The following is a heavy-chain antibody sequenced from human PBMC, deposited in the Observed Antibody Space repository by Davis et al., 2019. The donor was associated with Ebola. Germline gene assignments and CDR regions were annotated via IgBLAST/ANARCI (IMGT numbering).Heavy chain of an antibody. D-gene: IGHD6-13*01. J-gene: IGHJ1*01. CDR2: LNPNSGNT. Sequence: ASVKVSCKPSGYTLTNYDINWVRQATGQGLEWMGWLNPNSGNTDSTHKFQGRLTMTKNISIGTAYMELSTLTSEDTAVYYCARSGQQLVGYFQHWGQGTLVTVSS. CDR3: ARSGQQLVGYFQH. CDR1: GYTLTNYD. V-gene: IGHV1-8*01.